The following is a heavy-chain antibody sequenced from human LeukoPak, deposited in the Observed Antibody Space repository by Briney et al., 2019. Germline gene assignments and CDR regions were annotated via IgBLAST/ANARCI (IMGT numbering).Heavy chain of an antibody. CDR3: ARYSSGWRPFDY. Sequence: SETLSLTCTVSGGAISGHYWTWIRQPPGKGLEWIGYIYYSGSTNYNPSLKSRVTISVDTSKNQFSLKLSSVTAADTALYYCARYSSGWRPFDYWGQGTLVTVSS. D-gene: IGHD6-19*01. CDR2: IYYSGST. J-gene: IGHJ4*02. CDR1: GGAISGHY. V-gene: IGHV4-59*08.